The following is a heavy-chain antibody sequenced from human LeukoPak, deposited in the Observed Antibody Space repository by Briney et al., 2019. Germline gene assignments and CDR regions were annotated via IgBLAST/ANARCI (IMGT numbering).Heavy chain of an antibody. Sequence: GGSLRLSCVASGFTFNKYGMHWVRQAPGKGLEWVAVRSDDGSAQHYADSVRGRFTVSRDNSKNTLSLQMNSLRPEDTAMYFCAKDRDPYSSGTWDSWGQGTLVIVSS. CDR3: AKDRDPYSSGTWDS. D-gene: IGHD3-22*01. CDR1: GFTFNKYG. CDR2: RSDDGSAQ. J-gene: IGHJ1*01. V-gene: IGHV3-30*18.